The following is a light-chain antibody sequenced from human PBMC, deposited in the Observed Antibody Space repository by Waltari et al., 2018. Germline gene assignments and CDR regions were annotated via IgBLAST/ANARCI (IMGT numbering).Light chain of an antibody. Sequence: SYELTQPPSVSVSPGQTARITCSGDALPKQYAYWYQKKPGQAPVLVIYKDTERPSGIPERFSGSRSGTTVTLTSSGVQTEEEADYYCQSADSRGTVVFGGGTELTVL. CDR1: ALPKQY. CDR3: QSADSRGTVV. J-gene: IGLJ2*01. V-gene: IGLV3-25*02. CDR2: KDT.